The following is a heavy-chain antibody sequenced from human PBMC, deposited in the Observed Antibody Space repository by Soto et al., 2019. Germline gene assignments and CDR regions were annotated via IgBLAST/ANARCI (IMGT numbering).Heavy chain of an antibody. CDR1: GGSISSYY. J-gene: IGHJ4*02. CDR3: ARWLRPYYFDY. D-gene: IGHD5-12*01. CDR2: IYYSGSS. V-gene: IGHV4-59*01. Sequence: QVQLQESGPGLVKPSETLSLTCTVSGGSISSYYWSWIRQPPGKGLEWIGCIYYSGSSNYNPSLQWRLIISVDTSKNQCSRKLSSVTAADTAVYYCARWLRPYYFDYWGQGTLVTVSS.